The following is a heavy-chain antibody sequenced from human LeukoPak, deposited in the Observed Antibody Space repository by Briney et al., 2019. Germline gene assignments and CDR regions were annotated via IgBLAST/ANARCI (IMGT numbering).Heavy chain of an antibody. Sequence: GGSLRLSCAASGFTFSSYGMHWVRQAPGKGLEWVALIWYDGSDIYYADSVKGRFIISRDNSKNTLYLQMNTLRAEDTAVYYCARRSAALYYFDFWGQGTLVTVSS. V-gene: IGHV3-33*01. D-gene: IGHD2-2*01. CDR3: ARRSAALYYFDF. CDR1: GFTFSSYG. CDR2: IWYDGSDI. J-gene: IGHJ4*02.